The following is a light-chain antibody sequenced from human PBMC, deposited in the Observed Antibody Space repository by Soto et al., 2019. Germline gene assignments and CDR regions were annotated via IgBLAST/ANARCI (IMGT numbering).Light chain of an antibody. Sequence: QSALTQPASVSGSPGQSITISCTGTSSDVGGFKYVSWYQVHPGRAPKLIIHEVGNRPSGVSNRFSGSKSGNTASLTISRLQAEDEADYYCNSYTSSNTYVFGTGTKLTVL. CDR3: NSYTSSNTYV. V-gene: IGLV2-14*01. CDR1: SSDVGGFKY. CDR2: EVG. J-gene: IGLJ1*01.